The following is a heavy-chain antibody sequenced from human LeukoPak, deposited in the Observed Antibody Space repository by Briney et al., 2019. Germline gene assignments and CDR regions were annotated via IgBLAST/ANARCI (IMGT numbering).Heavy chain of an antibody. CDR1: GFTFSDYA. CDR3: ASAQPGIAAAGSNYYYYGMDV. V-gene: IGHV3-66*01. Sequence: GGSLRLSCAASGFTFSDYAMSWVRQAPGKGLEWVSVIYSGGSTYYADSVKGRFTISRDNSKNTLYLQMNSLRAEDTAVYYCASAQPGIAAAGSNYYYYGMDVWGQGTTVTVSS. CDR2: IYSGGST. D-gene: IGHD6-13*01. J-gene: IGHJ6*02.